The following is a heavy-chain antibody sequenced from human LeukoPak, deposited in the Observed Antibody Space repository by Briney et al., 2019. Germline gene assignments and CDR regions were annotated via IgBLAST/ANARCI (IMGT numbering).Heavy chain of an antibody. CDR1: GFTFSSFE. Sequence: PGGSLRLSCAASGFTFSSFEMNWGRQAPGKGLEWLSYISSSGSTIYYADSVKGRFTMSRDNAKNSLYLQMNSLRAEDTAIYYCASGVTISAFDYWGQGTLVTVSS. CDR2: ISSSGSTI. V-gene: IGHV3-48*03. CDR3: ASGVTISAFDY. J-gene: IGHJ4*02. D-gene: IGHD5-12*01.